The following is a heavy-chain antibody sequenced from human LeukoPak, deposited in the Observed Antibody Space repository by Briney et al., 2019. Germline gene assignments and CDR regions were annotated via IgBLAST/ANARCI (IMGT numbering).Heavy chain of an antibody. CDR2: ISYSGNT. V-gene: IGHV4-59*08. CDR1: GGSISSYY. Sequence: SETLSLTCTVTGGSISSYYWSWIRQPPGKGLEWIGYISYSGNTNYNPSLKSRVTISVDTSKNQFSLKLSSVTAADTAVYYCARQGGYIAPLALWGQGTLVTVSA. CDR3: ARQGGYIAPLAL. D-gene: IGHD6-13*01. J-gene: IGHJ4*02.